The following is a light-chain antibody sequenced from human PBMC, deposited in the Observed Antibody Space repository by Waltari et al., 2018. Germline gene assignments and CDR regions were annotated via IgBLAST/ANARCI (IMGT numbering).Light chain of an antibody. V-gene: IGLV1-44*01. CDR3: ATWDGRVNGVL. Sequence: QSVLTQAPSVSGTPGQRVTISCSGTNYNIVGGPVTWYQQVPGMSPKLPIYSNDRRPSGVPDRFSGSKSGTSASLAISGLQSEDEADYYCATWDGRVNGVLFGGGTKVTVL. J-gene: IGLJ2*01. CDR2: SND. CDR1: NYNIVGGP.